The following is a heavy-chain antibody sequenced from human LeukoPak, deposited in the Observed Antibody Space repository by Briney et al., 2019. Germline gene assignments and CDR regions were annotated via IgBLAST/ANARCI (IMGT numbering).Heavy chain of an antibody. D-gene: IGHD3-16*02. V-gene: IGHV3-9*03. CDR1: GFTFDDYA. J-gene: IGHJ4*02. CDR3: AKDIGRLGELSPHFDY. CDR2: ISWNSGSI. Sequence: GGSLRLSCAASGFTFDDYAMHWVRQVPGKGLEWVSGISWNSGSIGYADSVKGRFTISRDNAKNSLYLQMNSLRAEDMALYYCAKDIGRLGELSPHFDYWGQGTLVTVSS.